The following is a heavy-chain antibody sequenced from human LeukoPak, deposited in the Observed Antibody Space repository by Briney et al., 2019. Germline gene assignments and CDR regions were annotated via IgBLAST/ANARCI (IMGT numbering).Heavy chain of an antibody. Sequence: SVKVSCKASGYTFTSYGISWVRQAPGQGLEWMGGIIPIFGTANYAQKFQGRVTITADESTSTAYMELSSLRSEDTAVYYCARGTTMTTVVTPYFDYWGQGTLVTVSS. CDR2: IIPIFGTA. V-gene: IGHV1-69*13. D-gene: IGHD4-23*01. CDR1: GYTFTSYG. CDR3: ARGTTMTTVVTPYFDY. J-gene: IGHJ4*02.